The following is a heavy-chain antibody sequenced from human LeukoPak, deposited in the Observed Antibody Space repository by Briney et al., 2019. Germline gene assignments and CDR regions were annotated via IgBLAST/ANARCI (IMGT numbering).Heavy chain of an antibody. CDR2: ISGSGGTT. J-gene: IGHJ4*02. V-gene: IGHV3-23*01. Sequence: PGGSLRLSCAASGFTFSSYAMSWVRQAPGKGLEWVSAISGSGGTTYYADSVKGRFTISRDNSKNTLYLQMNSLRAEDTAVYYCAKEFYYGSGSYYPTFDFWGQGTLATVSS. D-gene: IGHD3-10*01. CDR1: GFTFSSYA. CDR3: AKEFYYGSGSYYPTFDF.